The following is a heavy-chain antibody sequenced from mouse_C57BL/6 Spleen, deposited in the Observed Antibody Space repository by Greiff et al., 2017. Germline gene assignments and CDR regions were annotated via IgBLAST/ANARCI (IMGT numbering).Heavy chain of an antibody. CDR2: IYPRSGNT. J-gene: IGHJ2*01. CDR1: GYTFTSYW. D-gene: IGHD2-5*01. CDR3: ARGDSNYGYFDY. V-gene: IGHV1-55*01. Sequence: QVQLQQPGAELVMPGASVKLSCKASGYTFTSYWMHWVKQRPGQGLEWIGEIYPRSGNTYYNEKFKGKATLTADKSSSTAYMELRSLTSEDSAVYFCARGDSNYGYFDYWGQGTTLTVSS.